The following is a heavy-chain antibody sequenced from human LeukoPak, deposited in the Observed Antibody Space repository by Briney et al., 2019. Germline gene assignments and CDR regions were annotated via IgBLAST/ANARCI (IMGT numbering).Heavy chain of an antibody. CDR3: VTLWGSSWSAYYFDY. Sequence: GGSLRLSCAASGFTFSSYWMHWVRQAPGKGLVWVSRINSDGSSTSYADSVKGRFTISRDNAKNTLYLQMNSLRAEDTAVYYCVTLWGSSWSAYYFDYWGQGTLVTVSS. CDR1: GFTFSSYW. J-gene: IGHJ4*02. V-gene: IGHV3-74*01. D-gene: IGHD6-13*01. CDR2: INSDGSST.